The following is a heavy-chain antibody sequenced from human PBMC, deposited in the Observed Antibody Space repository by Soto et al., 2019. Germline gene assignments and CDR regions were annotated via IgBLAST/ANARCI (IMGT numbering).Heavy chain of an antibody. V-gene: IGHV3-48*04. D-gene: IGHD6-6*01. Sequence: GGSLRLSCAASGFTFSSYSMNWVRQAPGKGLEWVSYISSSSSTIYYADSVKGRFTISRDNSQNTLYFQMNSLRAEDTAMYYCARISSSSFAFDIWGQGTMVTVSS. J-gene: IGHJ3*02. CDR3: ARISSSSFAFDI. CDR1: GFTFSSYS. CDR2: ISSSSSTI.